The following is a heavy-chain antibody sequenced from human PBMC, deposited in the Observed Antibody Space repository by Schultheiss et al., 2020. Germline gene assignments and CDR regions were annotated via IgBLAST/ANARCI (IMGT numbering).Heavy chain of an antibody. J-gene: IGHJ5*02. V-gene: IGHV4-61*02. Sequence: SDTLSLTCTVSGGSISSGSYYWSWIRQAAGKGLEWIGRLYTSGSTDYNPSLKSRITMSIDTSKNQFSLKLTSVTAADSAVYYCARITSGWCDEAWGKGTLVTVSS. CDR3: ARITSGWCDEA. CDR2: LYTSGST. CDR1: GGSISSGSYY. D-gene: IGHD6-19*01.